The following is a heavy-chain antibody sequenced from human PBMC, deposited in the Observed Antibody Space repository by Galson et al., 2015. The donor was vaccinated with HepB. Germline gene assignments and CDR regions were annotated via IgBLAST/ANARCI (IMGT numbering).Heavy chain of an antibody. V-gene: IGHV1-3*01. CDR2: INAGNGNT. CDR3: ARVMSSGWEFDY. CDR1: GYTFTSYA. D-gene: IGHD6-19*01. Sequence: SVKVSCKASGYTFTSYAMHWVRQAPGQRLEWMGWINAGNGNTKYSQKFQGRVTITRDTSTITAYMELRSLRSDDTAVYYCARVMSSGWEFDYWGQGTLVTVSS. J-gene: IGHJ4*02.